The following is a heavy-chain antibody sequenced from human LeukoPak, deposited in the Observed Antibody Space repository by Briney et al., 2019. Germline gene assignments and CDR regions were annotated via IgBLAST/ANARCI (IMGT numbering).Heavy chain of an antibody. D-gene: IGHD2-2*01. J-gene: IGHJ5*02. CDR1: GGSFSGYY. Sequence: SETLSLTCAVYGGSFSGYYWSWIRQPPGKGLGWVGEINHSRSANYNPSLKSRVAISADTSKTQFTLKLSAVAAADTAVYYCARGASESVVVPAAWFDRWGQGTLVTASS. CDR2: INHSRSA. V-gene: IGHV4-34*01. CDR3: ARGASESVVVPAAWFDR.